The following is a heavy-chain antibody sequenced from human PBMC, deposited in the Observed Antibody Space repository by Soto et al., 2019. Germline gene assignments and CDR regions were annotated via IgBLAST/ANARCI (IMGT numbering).Heavy chain of an antibody. Sequence: SETLSLTCTVSGGSISDDYWSWIRQPPGKGLEWIGHISHSVSTNYNPSLKSRVTISVDTSKRQFSLKLSSVTAADTAVYYCAREARGVISGMDVWGQGTMVTVSS. D-gene: IGHD3-10*01. CDR1: GGSISDDY. V-gene: IGHV4-59*01. J-gene: IGHJ6*02. CDR2: ISHSVST. CDR3: AREARGVISGMDV.